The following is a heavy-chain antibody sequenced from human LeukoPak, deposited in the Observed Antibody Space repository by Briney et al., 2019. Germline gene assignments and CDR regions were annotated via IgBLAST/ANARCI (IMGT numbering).Heavy chain of an antibody. J-gene: IGHJ4*02. CDR1: GYSFTSYW. CDR2: IYPGDSDT. CDR3: ARQAAVTQNPLGYFDY. Sequence: GESLKISCKGSGYSFTSYWIGWVRQMPGKGLEWLGIIYPGDSDTRYSPSFRGQVTISADKSISTAYLQWSSLKASDTAMYYCARQAAVTQNPLGYFDYWGQGTLVTVSS. D-gene: IGHD4-17*01. V-gene: IGHV5-51*01.